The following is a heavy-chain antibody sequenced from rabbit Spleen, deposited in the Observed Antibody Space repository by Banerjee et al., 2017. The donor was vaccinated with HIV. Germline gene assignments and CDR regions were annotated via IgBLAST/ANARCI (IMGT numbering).Heavy chain of an antibody. CDR2: IYTGFIGST. Sequence: QEQLVESGGGLVQPEGSLTLTCKASGFSFSSAYYICWVRQAPGKGLELIACIYTGFIGSTWYASWAKGRFTISKTSSTTVTLQMTSLTAADTATYFCARDAGTSFSTYGMDLWGPGTLVTVS. V-gene: IGHV1S45*01. J-gene: IGHJ6*01. D-gene: IGHD8-1*01. CDR1: GFSFSSAYY. CDR3: ARDAGTSFSTYGMDL.